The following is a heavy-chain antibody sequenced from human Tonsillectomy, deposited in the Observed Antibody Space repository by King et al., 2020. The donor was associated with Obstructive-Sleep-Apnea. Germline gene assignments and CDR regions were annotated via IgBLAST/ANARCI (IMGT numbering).Heavy chain of an antibody. D-gene: IGHD3-10*01. Sequence: QLQESGPGLVKPSQTLSLTCTVSGGSISSGDYYWSWIRQPPGKGLEWIGYIYYSGSTYYNPSLKSRVTISEDTSKNQFSLKLSSVTAADTAVYYCARAAPSYYYGSGSLHFDYWGQGTLVTVSS. CDR3: ARAAPSYYYGSGSLHFDY. J-gene: IGHJ4*02. V-gene: IGHV4-30-4*01. CDR1: GGSISSGDYY. CDR2: IYYSGST.